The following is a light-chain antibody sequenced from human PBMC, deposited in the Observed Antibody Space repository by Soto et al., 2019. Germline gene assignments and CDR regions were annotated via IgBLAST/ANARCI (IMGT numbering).Light chain of an antibody. V-gene: IGLV1-51*01. CDR3: GSWDSSLSAYV. J-gene: IGLJ1*01. CDR1: SSNIGNDY. Sequence: QSVLTQPPSVSAAPGQQVTISCSRSSSNIGNDYVSWYRQLPGTAPKLLIYDDDKRPSGIPDRFSGSKSGTSATLGITGFQTGDEADYYCGSWDSSLSAYVFGTGTKVTVL. CDR2: DDD.